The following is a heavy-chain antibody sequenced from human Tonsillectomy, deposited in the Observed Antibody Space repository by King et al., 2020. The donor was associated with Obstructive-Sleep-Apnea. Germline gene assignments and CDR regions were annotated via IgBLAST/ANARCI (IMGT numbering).Heavy chain of an antibody. CDR2: MNPNSSNT. Sequence: QLVQSGAEVKKPGASVKVSCKASGYTFTTYDINWVRQAPGQGLEWMGWMNPNSSNTGYAQEFQGRLTMTRDTSISTAYMELSSLRSEDAAVYFCARGVYLDYWGQGTRVTVSS. CDR1: GYTFTTYD. J-gene: IGHJ4*02. CDR3: ARGVYLDY. V-gene: IGHV1-8*01.